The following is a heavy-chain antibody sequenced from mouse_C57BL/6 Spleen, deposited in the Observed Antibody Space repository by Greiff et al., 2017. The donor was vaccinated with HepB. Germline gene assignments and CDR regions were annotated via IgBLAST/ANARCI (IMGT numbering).Heavy chain of an antibody. CDR1: GYTFTSYW. V-gene: IGHV1-59*01. D-gene: IGHD2-4*01. CDR3: ASQLRLEAY. CDR2: IDPSDSYT. J-gene: IGHJ3*01. Sequence: QVQLQQPGAELVRPGTSVKLSCKASGYTFTSYWMHWVKQRPGQGLEWIGVIDPSDSYTNYNQKFKGKATLTVDTSSSTAYMQLSSLTSEDSAVYYCASQLRLEAYWGQGTLVTVSA.